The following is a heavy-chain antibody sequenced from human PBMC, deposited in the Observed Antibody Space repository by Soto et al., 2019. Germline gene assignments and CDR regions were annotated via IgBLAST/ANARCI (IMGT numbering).Heavy chain of an antibody. CDR1: GFTFSTCW. J-gene: IGHJ4*02. Sequence: GGSLRLSCAASGFTFSTCWMMWVRQAPGKGLEWVSAISGSGGSTYYADSVKGRFTISRDNSKNTLYLQMNSLRAEDTAVYYCAKDTIVVVPAASRNFDYWGQGTLVTVSS. V-gene: IGHV3-23*01. CDR2: ISGSGGST. CDR3: AKDTIVVVPAASRNFDY. D-gene: IGHD2-2*01.